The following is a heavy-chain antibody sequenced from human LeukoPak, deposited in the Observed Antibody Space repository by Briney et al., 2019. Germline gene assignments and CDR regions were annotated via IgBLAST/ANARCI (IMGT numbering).Heavy chain of an antibody. CDR3: AKASTSIFGVVNNWFDP. CDR1: GFTFSSYA. CDR2: ISGSGGST. D-gene: IGHD3-3*01. J-gene: IGHJ5*02. Sequence: PGGSLRLSCAASGFTFSSYAMSWVRQAPGKGLEWVSAISGSGGSTYYADSVKGRFTISRDNSKNTLYLQMNSLRAEDTAVYYCAKASTSIFGVVNNWFDPWGQGTLVTVSS. V-gene: IGHV3-23*01.